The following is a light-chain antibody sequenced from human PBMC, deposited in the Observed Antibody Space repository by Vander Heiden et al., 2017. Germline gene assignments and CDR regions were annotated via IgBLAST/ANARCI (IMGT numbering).Light chain of an antibody. J-gene: IGLJ3*02. CDR1: SSNIGPNY. Sequence: QSVLTQPPSASGTPGQRVTISCSGSSSNIGPNYVYWYQQIAGTAPKLLIYTNNQRPSGVPDRFSGSKSGTSASLAISGLRSEDEAYYYCAAWDDSLTGRVFGGGTKLTVL. CDR3: AAWDDSLTGRV. CDR2: TNN. V-gene: IGLV1-47*02.